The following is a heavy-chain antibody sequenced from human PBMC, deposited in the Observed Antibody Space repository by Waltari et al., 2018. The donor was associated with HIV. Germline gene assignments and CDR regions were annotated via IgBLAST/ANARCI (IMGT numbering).Heavy chain of an antibody. CDR3: ARGPPSGWSWFDP. V-gene: IGHV3-21*01. J-gene: IGHJ5*02. D-gene: IGHD6-19*01. CDR2: IGSIQNFI. CDR1: GFRFTDYN. Sequence: EVILVESGGGLVRPGGSLRLSCAASGFRFTDYNMNWVRQGPGKGLEWVASIGSIQNFIQYADSVKGRFTVSRDNARNSLYLQMNSLTAEDTAVYYCARGPPSGWSWFDPWGQGTLVTVSS.